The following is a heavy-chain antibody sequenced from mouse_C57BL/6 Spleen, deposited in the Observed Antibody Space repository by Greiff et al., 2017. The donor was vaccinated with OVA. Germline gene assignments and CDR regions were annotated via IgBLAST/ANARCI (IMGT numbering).Heavy chain of an antibody. D-gene: IGHD2-5*01. CDR1: GFTFTDYY. Sequence: EVQLVESGGGLVQPGGSLSLSCAASGFTFTDYYMSWVRQPPGKALEWLGFIRNKANGYTTESSASVKGRFTISRDNSQSIRYRQMEALRAEDSATYYGARWEAYYSNPYAMDDWGQGTSVTVSS. J-gene: IGHJ4*01. CDR2: IRNKANGYTT. V-gene: IGHV7-3*01. CDR3: ARWEAYYSNPYAMDD.